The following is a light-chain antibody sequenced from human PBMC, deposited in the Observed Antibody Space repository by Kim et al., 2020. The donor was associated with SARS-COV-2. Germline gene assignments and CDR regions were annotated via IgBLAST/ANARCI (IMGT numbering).Light chain of an antibody. CDR1: QDISNF. CDR2: DAS. Sequence: SVGDRVTITCQASQDISNFLNWYQQKPGKAPKLMIYDASYLERGVPSRFSGSGSWTDFTFTISSLQPEDIATYYCQQYDNLPPLTFGQGTRLEIK. V-gene: IGKV1-33*01. CDR3: QQYDNLPPLT. J-gene: IGKJ5*01.